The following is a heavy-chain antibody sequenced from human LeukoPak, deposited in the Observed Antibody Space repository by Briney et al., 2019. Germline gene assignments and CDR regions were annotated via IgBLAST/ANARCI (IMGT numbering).Heavy chain of an antibody. D-gene: IGHD3-10*01. Sequence: SVKVSCKASGGTFSSYAISWVRQAPGQGLEWMGGIIPIFGTANYAQKSQGRVTITADKSTSTAYMELSSLRSEDTAVYYCARGERFAYFQHWGQGTLVTVSS. J-gene: IGHJ1*01. CDR3: ARGERFAYFQH. CDR1: GGTFSSYA. V-gene: IGHV1-69*06. CDR2: IIPIFGTA.